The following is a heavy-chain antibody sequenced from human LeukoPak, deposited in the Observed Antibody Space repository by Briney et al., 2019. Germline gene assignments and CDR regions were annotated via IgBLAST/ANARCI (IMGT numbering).Heavy chain of an antibody. J-gene: IGHJ4*02. CDR2: ISGSGIST. Sequence: PGGSLRLSCAASGFTFSSYAMSWVRQAPGKGLEWVSAISGSGISTYYADSVKGRFTISRDNSKNTLYLHMNSLRAEDTAVYYCAKETRGGSFSRGWYYLDYGGQGPLVPVSS. CDR1: GFTFSSYA. D-gene: IGHD6-19*01. V-gene: IGHV3-23*01. CDR3: AKETRGGSFSRGWYYLDY.